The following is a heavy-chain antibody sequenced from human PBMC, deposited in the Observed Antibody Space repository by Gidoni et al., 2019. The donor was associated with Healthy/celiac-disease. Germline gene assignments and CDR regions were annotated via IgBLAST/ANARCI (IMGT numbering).Heavy chain of an antibody. J-gene: IGHJ3*02. Sequence: VRQARGEGWEWVSAISGSGGSTYYAASVKGRFTISRDNSKNTLYLQMNSLRAEDTAVYYCAKAVVVVIAIHDAFDIWGQGTMVTVSS. V-gene: IGHV3-23*01. CDR3: AKAVVVVIAIHDAFDI. D-gene: IGHD2-21*01. CDR2: ISGSGGST.